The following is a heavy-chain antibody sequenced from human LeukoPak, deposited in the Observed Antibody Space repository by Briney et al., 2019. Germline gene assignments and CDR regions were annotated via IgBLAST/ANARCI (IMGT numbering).Heavy chain of an antibody. D-gene: IGHD6-19*01. V-gene: IGHV1-69*05. Sequence: SVKVSCKASGGTFSSYAISWVRQAPGQGLEWMGRIIPIFGTANYAQKFQGRVTITTDESTSTAYMDLSSLRSEDTAVYYCATSNNGYSSGWTLDYWGQGTLVTVSS. CDR3: ATSNNGYSSGWTLDY. CDR2: IIPIFGTA. J-gene: IGHJ4*02. CDR1: GGTFSSYA.